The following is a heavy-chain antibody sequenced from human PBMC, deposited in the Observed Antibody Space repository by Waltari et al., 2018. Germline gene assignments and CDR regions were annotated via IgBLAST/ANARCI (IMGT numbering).Heavy chain of an antibody. CDR1: GYSFTSYW. V-gene: IGHV5-51*01. J-gene: IGHJ4*02. Sequence: EVQLVQSGAEVKKPGESLKISCKGSGYSFTSYWIGWVRQMPGKGLEWMGIIYPGDSGTRYSPSFQGKVTIAADKSISTAYRQGSSLNASDTAMYYCASTPLWFGELNHFDYWGQGTLVTVSS. CDR2: IYPGDSGT. CDR3: ASTPLWFGELNHFDY. D-gene: IGHD3-10*01.